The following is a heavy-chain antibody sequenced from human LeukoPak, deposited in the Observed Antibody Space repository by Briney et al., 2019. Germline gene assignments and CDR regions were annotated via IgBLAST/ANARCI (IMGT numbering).Heavy chain of an antibody. Sequence: SETLCLTCTVSGGSMSSYYWSWIRQPPGKGLEWIGYIYYSGSTNYNPSLKSRVTISVDTSKNQFSLKLSSVTAADTAVYYCARRTSGMMGVIDYWGQGTLVTVSS. D-gene: IGHD5-12*01. CDR1: GGSMSSYY. J-gene: IGHJ4*02. CDR3: ARRTSGMMGVIDY. V-gene: IGHV4-59*01. CDR2: IYYSGST.